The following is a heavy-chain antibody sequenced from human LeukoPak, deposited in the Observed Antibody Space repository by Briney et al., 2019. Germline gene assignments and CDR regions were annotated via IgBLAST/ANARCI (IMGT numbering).Heavy chain of an antibody. CDR1: GGTFSSYA. J-gene: IGHJ6*02. CDR3: ARHYYDSSGYPNYYYYYYGMDV. CDR2: ISPIFGTA. Sequence: SVKVSCKSSGGTFSSYAIIWVRQAPGQGLEWMGGISPIFGTANYAQKFQGRVTITADESTSTAYMELSSLRSEDTAVYYCARHYYDSSGYPNYYYYYYGMDVWGQGTTVTVSS. V-gene: IGHV1-69*01. D-gene: IGHD3-22*01.